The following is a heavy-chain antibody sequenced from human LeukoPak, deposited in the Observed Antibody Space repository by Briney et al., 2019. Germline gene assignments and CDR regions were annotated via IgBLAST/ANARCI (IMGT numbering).Heavy chain of an antibody. CDR3: ATSGDYYMGY. J-gene: IGHJ4*02. CDR1: GFSFNNYN. Sequence: HPGGSLRLSCAASGFSFNNYNMNWVRQAPGKGLEWVSYISGSSSVRYYADSVKGRFTISRDNAENSLFLQMNSLGAEDTAVYYCATSGDYYMGYWGQGTLVTVSS. D-gene: IGHD1-26*01. V-gene: IGHV3-48*01. CDR2: ISGSSSVR.